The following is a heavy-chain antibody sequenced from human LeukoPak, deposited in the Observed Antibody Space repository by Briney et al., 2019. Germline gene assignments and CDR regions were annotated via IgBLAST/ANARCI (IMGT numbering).Heavy chain of an antibody. V-gene: IGHV3-15*01. J-gene: IGHJ4*02. CDR3: TLPWGSGSYYDY. Sequence: GASLRLYCSASGFTFSNAWLNLVRQVPGPGLHLLVHIKSKTDGGTTDYAAPVKGRFTISRDDSKNTLFLQMNSLKTEDTAVYYCTLPWGSGSYYDYWGQGTLVTVSS. CDR2: IKSKTDGGTT. D-gene: IGHD3-10*01. CDR1: GFTFSNAW.